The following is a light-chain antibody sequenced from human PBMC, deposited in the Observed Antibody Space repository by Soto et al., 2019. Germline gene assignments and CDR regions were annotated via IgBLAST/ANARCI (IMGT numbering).Light chain of an antibody. CDR3: ASYTSGRTYV. CDR1: STDNGRYNY. J-gene: IGLJ1*01. V-gene: IGLV2-14*01. Sequence: QSVLTQSASVSGSPGPSITISCTGTSTDNGRYNYVSWYQQHPGKAPKLMVYDVSNRPSWVSNRFSGSKSGITASVTISVLSVEDEADDYCASYTSGRTYVDGTGTKVTVL. CDR2: DVS.